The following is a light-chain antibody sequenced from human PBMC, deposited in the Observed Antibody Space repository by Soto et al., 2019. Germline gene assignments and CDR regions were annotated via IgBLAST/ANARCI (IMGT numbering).Light chain of an antibody. Sequence: QSALTQPASVSGSPGQSLTISCTGTNSDVGDYNYVSWYQQHPGKVPKLLIYQVTNRPSGVSDRFSGSKSGSTASLTISGLQVDDEADYYCISYASGGTVVFGGGTKLTVL. CDR2: QVT. CDR1: NSDVGDYNY. V-gene: IGLV2-14*01. CDR3: ISYASGGTVV. J-gene: IGLJ2*01.